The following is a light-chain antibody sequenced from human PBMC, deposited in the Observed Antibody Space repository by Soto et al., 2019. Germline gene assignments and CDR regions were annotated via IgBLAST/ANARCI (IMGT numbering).Light chain of an antibody. CDR2: GVT. J-gene: IGLJ1*01. Sequence: QSALTQPASVSGSPGQSITISCTGTSSDVGAYYSVSWYQHHPGKAPKLIIYGVTNRPSGVSNCFSGSKSGNTASLTISGLQAEDEADYHCSSYTSGSSHSVFGTGTKVTVL. V-gene: IGLV2-14*01. CDR1: SSDVGAYYS. CDR3: SSYTSGSSHSV.